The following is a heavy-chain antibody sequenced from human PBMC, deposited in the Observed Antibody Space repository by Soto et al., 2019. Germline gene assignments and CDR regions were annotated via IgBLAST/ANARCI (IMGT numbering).Heavy chain of an antibody. CDR2: TFSGGNT. CDR1: GFSVTSNY. CDR3: ARKPPSSIAGWACCMDV. J-gene: IGHJ6*02. V-gene: IGHV3-53*02. Sequence: EVQLVETGGGLIQPGGSLRLSCAASGFSVTSNYMIWVRQPPGKGLEWVSTTFSGGNTNYADSVKGRFTISRDNSKNTLYLQMTDLRVDDTAVYYCARKPPSSIAGWACCMDVWCHGTTVSVS. D-gene: IGHD1-26*01.